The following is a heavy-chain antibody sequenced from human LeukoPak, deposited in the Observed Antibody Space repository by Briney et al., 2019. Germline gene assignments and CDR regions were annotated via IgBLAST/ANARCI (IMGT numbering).Heavy chain of an antibody. CDR2: IWYDGSNV. D-gene: IGHD1-26*01. J-gene: IGHJ4*02. Sequence: GRSLRLSCAASGFTFSNYGMHWARQAPGKGLEWVGVIWYDGSNVKYPDSVKGRFTISRDNSKNMMYLQMNSLRAEDTAVYYCARAGDAYYFDYWGQGTLVTVSS. CDR3: ARAGDAYYFDY. V-gene: IGHV3-33*01. CDR1: GFTFSNYG.